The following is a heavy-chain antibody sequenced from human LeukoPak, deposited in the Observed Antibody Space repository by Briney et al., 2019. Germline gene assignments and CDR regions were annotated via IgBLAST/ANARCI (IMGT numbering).Heavy chain of an antibody. CDR3: ARSPFVGGVGATSWYFDL. J-gene: IGHJ2*01. Sequence: SETLSLTCTVSGASITSYYWTWMRQPPGKELEWIGNIYSSANINFNPSLKSRVTISLDASKSHFSLKLNSVSAADTAIYYCARSPFVGGVGATSWYFDLWGRGALVTVSS. V-gene: IGHV4-4*09. CDR2: IYSSANI. D-gene: IGHD1-26*01. CDR1: GASITSYY.